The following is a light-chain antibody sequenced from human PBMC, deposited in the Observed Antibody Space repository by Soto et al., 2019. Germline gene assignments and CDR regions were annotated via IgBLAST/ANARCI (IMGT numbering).Light chain of an antibody. CDR1: QTITRNY. CDR2: GAS. CDR3: QQYGGSPWT. Sequence: EIVLTQSPGTLSLSPGERATLSCRASQTITRNYLAWYQQKPGQAPRLLIYGASSRAAGIPDRVSGSGSGTDFTLTISRLEPEDFAVYYCQQYGGSPWTFGQGTQVEIK. V-gene: IGKV3-20*01. J-gene: IGKJ1*01.